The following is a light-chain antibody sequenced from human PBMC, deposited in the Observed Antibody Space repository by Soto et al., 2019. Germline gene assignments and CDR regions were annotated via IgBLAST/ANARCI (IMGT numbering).Light chain of an antibody. Sequence: QSGLTQPASVSGCPGRSITISYTRTSSDVGSYNLVSWYQQHPGKAPKLMIYEGSKRSSGVSNRFSGSKSGNTASLTISGLQAEDEADYYCCSYAGSSTYVFGTGTKVTVL. V-gene: IGLV2-23*01. CDR3: CSYAGSSTYV. CDR1: SSDVGSYNL. J-gene: IGLJ1*01. CDR2: EGS.